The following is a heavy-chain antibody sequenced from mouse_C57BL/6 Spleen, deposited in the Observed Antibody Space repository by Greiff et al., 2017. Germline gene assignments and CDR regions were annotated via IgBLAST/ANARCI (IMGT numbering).Heavy chain of an antibody. CDR3: ARSDYDYDVGVYYYAMDY. Sequence: QVQLQQPGAELVKPGASVKLSCKASGYTFTSYWMHWVKQRPGRGLEWIGRIDPNSGGTKYNEKFKSKATLTVDKPSSTAYMQLSSLTSEDSAVYYCARSDYDYDVGVYYYAMDYRGQGTSVTVSS. V-gene: IGHV1-72*01. D-gene: IGHD2-4*01. CDR2: IDPNSGGT. CDR1: GYTFTSYW. J-gene: IGHJ4*01.